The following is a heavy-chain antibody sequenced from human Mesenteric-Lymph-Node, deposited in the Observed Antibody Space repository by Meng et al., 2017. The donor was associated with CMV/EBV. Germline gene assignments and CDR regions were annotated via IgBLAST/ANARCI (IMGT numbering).Heavy chain of an antibody. D-gene: IGHD2-15*01. CDR1: GGSFSAYC. CDR3: ARCSGGSCYNPLAF. Sequence: CAVYGGSFSAYCWSWIRQPPGKGLEWIGEITHSGSTKYNPSLKSRVTISVDTSENHFSLKLSSVTAADTAVYYCARCSGGSCYNPLAFWGQGTLVTVSS. V-gene: IGHV4-34*01. J-gene: IGHJ4*02. CDR2: ITHSGST.